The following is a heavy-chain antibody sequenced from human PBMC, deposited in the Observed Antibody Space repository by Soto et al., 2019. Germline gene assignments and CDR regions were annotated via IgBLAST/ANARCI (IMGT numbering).Heavy chain of an antibody. CDR3: AREGGGVELQWLVLGERYYYYGMDV. CDR1: GYTFTSYG. D-gene: IGHD6-19*01. V-gene: IGHV1-18*01. Sequence: QVQLVQSGAEVKKPGASVKVSCKASGYTFTSYGISWVRQAPGQGLEWIGWISAYNGNTNYAQKLQGRVTMTTDTSTSTAYMELTSLRSDDTAVYYCAREGGGVELQWLVLGERYYYYGMDVWGQGTTVTVSS. CDR2: ISAYNGNT. J-gene: IGHJ6*02.